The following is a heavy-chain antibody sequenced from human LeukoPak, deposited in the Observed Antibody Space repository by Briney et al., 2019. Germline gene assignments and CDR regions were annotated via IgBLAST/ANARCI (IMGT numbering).Heavy chain of an antibody. CDR2: IYYSGST. J-gene: IGHJ6*02. CDR3: ARSGYSSGWYDLYLAYYYYGMDV. CDR1: GGSITSYH. Sequence: SETLSLTCTVSGGSITSYHWSWIRQPPGKGLEWIGYIYYSGSTSYNPSLKSRVTISLDTSKNQFSLKLSSVTAADTAVYYCARSGYSSGWYDLYLAYYYYGMDVWGQGTTVTVSS. D-gene: IGHD6-19*01. V-gene: IGHV4-59*08.